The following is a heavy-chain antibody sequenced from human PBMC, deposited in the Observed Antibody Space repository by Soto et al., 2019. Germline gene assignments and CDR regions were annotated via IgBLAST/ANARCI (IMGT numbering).Heavy chain of an antibody. V-gene: IGHV4-59*01. Sequence: SETLSLTCTVSGGSINSCYWSWIRQPPGKGLEWIGYIYYSGSTNYNPSLKSRVTISVDTSKNQFSLKLSSVTAADTAVYYCAREKNGNGGAPRGRASWFDPWGRGTLVTVSS. CDR3: AREKNGNGGAPRGRASWFDP. D-gene: IGHD1-26*01. CDR2: IYYSGST. J-gene: IGHJ5*02. CDR1: GGSINSCY.